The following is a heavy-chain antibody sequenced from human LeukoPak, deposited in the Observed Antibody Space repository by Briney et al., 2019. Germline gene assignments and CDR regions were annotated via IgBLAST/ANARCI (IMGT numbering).Heavy chain of an antibody. CDR1: GFTFSSYG. V-gene: IGHV3-30*02. CDR3: AKDQSKPSGITMVRVVRGYYYYMDV. Sequence: PGGSLRLSCAASGFTFSSYGMYWVRQAPGKGMEWVEFIRSDGTNKYYADSVRGRFTISRDHSKNKLYLQMNSLRAEDTAVYYCAKDQSKPSGITMVRVVRGYYYYMDVWGKGTTVTISS. CDR2: IRSDGTNK. D-gene: IGHD3-10*01. J-gene: IGHJ6*03.